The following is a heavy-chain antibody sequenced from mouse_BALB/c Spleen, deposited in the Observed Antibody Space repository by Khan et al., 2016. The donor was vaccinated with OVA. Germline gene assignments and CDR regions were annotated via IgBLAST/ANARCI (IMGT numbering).Heavy chain of an antibody. CDR3: AREGAYYRSDGWFSY. Sequence: QVRLQQSGAELARPGASVKMSCKASGYTSTTYTMHWVKQRPGQGLEWIGYINPSNGYTNYNQKFKDKSTLTADKSSSTAYMQLSSLTSDYSAVYYCAREGAYYRSDGWFSYWGQGTLVTVSA. CDR2: INPSNGYT. J-gene: IGHJ3*01. CDR1: GYTSTTYT. D-gene: IGHD2-14*01. V-gene: IGHV1-4*01.